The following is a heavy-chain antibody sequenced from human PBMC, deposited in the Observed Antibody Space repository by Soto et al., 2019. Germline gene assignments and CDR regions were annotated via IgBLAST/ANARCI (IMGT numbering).Heavy chain of an antibody. J-gene: IGHJ5*02. V-gene: IGHV4-34*01. CDR2: INHSGST. CDR3: ARGGPRIAAQP. D-gene: IGHD6-6*01. Sequence: PSETLSLTCAVYGGSFSGYYWSWIRQPPGKGLEWIGEINHSGSTNYNPSLKSRVTISVDTSKNQFSLKLSSVTAADTAVYYCARGGPRIAAQPWGQGTLVTVSS. CDR1: GGSFSGYY.